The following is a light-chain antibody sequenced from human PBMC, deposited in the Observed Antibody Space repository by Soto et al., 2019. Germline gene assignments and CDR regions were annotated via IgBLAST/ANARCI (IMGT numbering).Light chain of an antibody. Sequence: EIVLTQSPGTLSLSPGERATVSCRASQSVRSTFLAWYQQKPGQAPRLLIYGASTRSTGTPDRFSGSGSGTAFTLTISRPEPEDSAVYYCQQYGDSPLTFGGGTKVEIK. CDR1: QSVRSTF. CDR2: GAS. CDR3: QQYGDSPLT. V-gene: IGKV3-20*01. J-gene: IGKJ4*01.